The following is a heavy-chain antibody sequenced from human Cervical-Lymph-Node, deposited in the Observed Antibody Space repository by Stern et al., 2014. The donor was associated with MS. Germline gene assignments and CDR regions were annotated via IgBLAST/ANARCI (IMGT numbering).Heavy chain of an antibody. CDR1: GYTFRNYG. CDR2: ISAYNGDT. Sequence: QVQLVQSGGEVKKPGASVRVSCKASGYTFRNYGMTWVRQAPGQGLEWMGWISAYNGDTQYAQNFQGRVTMTTDTSTSTAYMEVRSLRSEDTAVYYCARDEGHAFGYYFDYWGQGTLVTVSS. D-gene: IGHD3-16*01. CDR3: ARDEGHAFGYYFDY. J-gene: IGHJ4*02. V-gene: IGHV1-18*01.